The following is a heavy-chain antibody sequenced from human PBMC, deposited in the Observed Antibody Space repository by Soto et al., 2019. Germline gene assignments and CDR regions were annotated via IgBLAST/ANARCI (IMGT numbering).Heavy chain of an antibody. CDR1: GDTFSRFT. D-gene: IGHD3-10*01. CDR2: IIPMLGMS. J-gene: IGHJ4*02. CDR3: ATSYGSGSAHFDS. Sequence: QVQLVQSGAEVTKPGSSVTVSCTASGDTFSRFTLSWVRQAPGQRLEWMGRIIPMLGMSNSALKFQGRVTITADKSSNKVYMHLNSLRSDDTAVYYCATSYGSGSAHFDSWGQGTLVTVSS. V-gene: IGHV1-69*02.